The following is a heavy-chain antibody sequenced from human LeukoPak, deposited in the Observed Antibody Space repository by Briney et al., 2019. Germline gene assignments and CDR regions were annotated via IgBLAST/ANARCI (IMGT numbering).Heavy chain of an antibody. V-gene: IGHV3-30-3*01. D-gene: IGHD3-22*01. CDR3: ARDTYYYDSSGYYSPQGYYYYGMDV. CDR1: GFTFSSYA. CDR2: ISYDGSNK. J-gene: IGHJ6*01. Sequence: PGGSLRLSCAASGFTFSSYAMHWVRQALGKGLEWVAVISYDGSNKYYADSVKGRFTISRDNSKNTLYLQMNSLRAEDTAVYYCARDTYYYDSSGYYSPQGYYYYGMDVWGQGTTVTVSS.